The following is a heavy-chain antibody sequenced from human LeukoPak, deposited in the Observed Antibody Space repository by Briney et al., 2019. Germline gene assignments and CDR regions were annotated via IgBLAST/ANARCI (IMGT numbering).Heavy chain of an antibody. Sequence: GGSLRLSCAASGFTFSDSYMSWIRQAPGKGLEWVSYISRGGSTTSYADSVKGRFTVSRDNAKNSLYLQMNSLRAEDTAMYYCVRGVSISSSWYNDLWGQGTMVTVSS. J-gene: IGHJ3*01. D-gene: IGHD6-13*01. CDR3: VRGVSISSSWYNDL. CDR1: GFTFSDSY. CDR2: ISRGGSTT. V-gene: IGHV3-11*01.